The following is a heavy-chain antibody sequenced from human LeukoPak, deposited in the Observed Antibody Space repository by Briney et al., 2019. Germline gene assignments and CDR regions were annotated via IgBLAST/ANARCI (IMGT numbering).Heavy chain of an antibody. J-gene: IGHJ6*02. CDR2: ISGSGGST. V-gene: IGHV3-23*01. Sequence: PGGSLRLSCAASGFTFSSYAMSWVRQAPGKGLEWVSAISGSGGSTYYADSVKGRFTISRDNSKNTLYLQMNSLRAEDTAVYYCATVAAAGSPTRYYYYYGMDVWGQGTTVTVS. CDR3: ATVAAAGSPTRYYYYYGMDV. CDR1: GFTFSSYA. D-gene: IGHD6-13*01.